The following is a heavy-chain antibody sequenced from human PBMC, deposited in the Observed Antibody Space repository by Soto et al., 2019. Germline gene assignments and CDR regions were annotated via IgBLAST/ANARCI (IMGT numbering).Heavy chain of an antibody. J-gene: IGHJ6*02. CDR2: IKSKGGGGTA. CDR3: IWQQDFYYGRAV. CDR1: GFSFSPAW. D-gene: IGHD6-13*01. Sequence: EVQLVESGGGLVTPGGSLTLSCAASGFSFSPAWRNWVRQAPGKGLEWVGLIKSKGGGGTADYAAPVKGRFIISRDDSKNTIYLQMNSLKPEDTALSYCIWQQDFYYGRAVWGQGTTVTVSS. V-gene: IGHV3-15*07.